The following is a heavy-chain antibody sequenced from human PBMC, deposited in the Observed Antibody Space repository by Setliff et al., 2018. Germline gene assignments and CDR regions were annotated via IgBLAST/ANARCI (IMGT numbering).Heavy chain of an antibody. D-gene: IGHD1-1*01. CDR3: VREGYSEYFQD. Sequence: SETLSLTCTVSGGSFSTYYWSWIRQAPGKGLEWIGHVYYSGITTYNVSLRSRVSISVDTSKNQLSLTLSSVTAADTAVYHCVREGYSEYFQDWGRGTLVTV. V-gene: IGHV4-59*01. J-gene: IGHJ1*01. CDR1: GGSFSTYY. CDR2: VYYSGIT.